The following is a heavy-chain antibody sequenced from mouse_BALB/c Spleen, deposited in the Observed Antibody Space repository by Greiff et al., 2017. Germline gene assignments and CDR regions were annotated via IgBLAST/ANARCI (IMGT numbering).Heavy chain of an antibody. CDR3: TKGRYGDAMDY. Sequence: QVQLQQSGAELVKPGASVKLSCKASGYTFTSYYMYWVKQRPGQGLEWIGEINPSNGGTNFNEKFKSKATLTVDKSSSTAYMQLSSLTSEDSAVYYCTKGRYGDAMDYWGQGTSVTVSS. V-gene: IGHV1S81*02. D-gene: IGHD2-14*01. CDR2: INPSNGGT. CDR1: GYTFTSYY. J-gene: IGHJ4*01.